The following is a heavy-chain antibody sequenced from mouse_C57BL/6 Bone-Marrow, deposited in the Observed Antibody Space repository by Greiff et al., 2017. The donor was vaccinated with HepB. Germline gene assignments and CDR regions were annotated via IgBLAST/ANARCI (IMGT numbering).Heavy chain of an antibody. CDR1: GYTFTSYW. V-gene: IGHV1-69*01. D-gene: IGHD1-1*01. J-gene: IGHJ4*01. Sequence: QVQLQQPGAELVMPGASVKLSCKASGYTFTSYWMHWVKQRPGQGLEWIGEIDPSDSYTNYNQKFKGKSTLTVDKSSSTAYMQLSSLTSEDSAVYYCARSPDYYGSSYGYYYAMDYWGQGTSVTVSS. CDR2: IDPSDSYT. CDR3: ARSPDYYGSSYGYYYAMDY.